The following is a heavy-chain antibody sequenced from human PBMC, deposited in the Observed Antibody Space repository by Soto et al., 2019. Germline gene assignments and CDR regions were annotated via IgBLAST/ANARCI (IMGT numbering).Heavy chain of an antibody. CDR1: GFTFSSYA. Sequence: SLRLSCAASGFTFSSYAMHWVRQAPGKGLEWVAVISYDGSNKYYADSVKGRFTISRDNSKNTLYLQMNSLRAEDTAVYYCARDYDYIWGSYSHAFDIWGQGTMVTVSS. CDR2: ISYDGSNK. D-gene: IGHD3-16*01. J-gene: IGHJ3*02. CDR3: ARDYDYIWGSYSHAFDI. V-gene: IGHV3-30-3*01.